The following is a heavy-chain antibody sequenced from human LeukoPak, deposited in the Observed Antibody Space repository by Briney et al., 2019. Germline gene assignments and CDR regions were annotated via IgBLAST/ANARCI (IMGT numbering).Heavy chain of an antibody. CDR3: ARIVEFQRQFDY. D-gene: IGHD2-21*01. V-gene: IGHV4-59*01. J-gene: IGHJ4*02. CDR2: ITYGGCT. Sequence: PSETLSLTCAVSGSSIGNYYWSWIRQPPGKGLEWIGYITYGGCTNYNSSLTSRLSISRDTSKNEFSLRLMSVTAADTAVYYCARIVEFQRQFDYWGQGMLVTVSS. CDR1: GSSIGNYY.